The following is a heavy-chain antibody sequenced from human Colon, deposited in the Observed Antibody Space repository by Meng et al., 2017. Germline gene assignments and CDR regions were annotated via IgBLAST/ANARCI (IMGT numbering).Heavy chain of an antibody. J-gene: IGHJ4*02. CDR3: ARHQNGGTYPLDY. V-gene: IGHV4-59*08. Sequence: QRPESGPGLVKPSETLSLTSAVSGGSISTYYWSWIRQPPGKGLEWIGNNYYSGSTNYNPSLASRVTISVDSSKNQFSLKLSSVTAADTAVYYCARHQNGGTYPLDYWGQGTLVTVSS. CDR1: GGSISTYY. CDR2: NYYSGST. D-gene: IGHD3-16*02.